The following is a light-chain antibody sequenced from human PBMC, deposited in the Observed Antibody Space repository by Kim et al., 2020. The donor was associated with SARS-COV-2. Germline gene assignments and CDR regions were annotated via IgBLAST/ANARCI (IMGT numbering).Light chain of an antibody. J-gene: IGKJ5*01. CDR3: QQYYNWPPIT. V-gene: IGKV3-15*01. CDR2: GAS. Sequence: SPGERATLSCRASQSVSSKLALYQKKPGQAPRLVLYGASTRATGIPARFSSSGSGTEFTLTISSLQSEDFAVYYCQQYYNWPPITFGQGTRLEIK. CDR1: QSVSSK.